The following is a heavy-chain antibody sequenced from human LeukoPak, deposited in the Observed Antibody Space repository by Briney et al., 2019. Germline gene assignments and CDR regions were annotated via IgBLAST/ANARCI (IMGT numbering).Heavy chain of an antibody. CDR1: GASFSNYY. J-gene: IGHJ5*02. CDR3: ARDMPHNCFDP. D-gene: IGHD2-2*01. CDR2: IYPGGGWT. V-gene: IGHV1-46*01. Sequence: GASVKVSCKASGASFSNYYVHWVRQAPGQGLEWVGLIYPGGGWTNYAQKFQGRVTMTTDTSTSTVYMELSSLRSEDTAVYYCARDMPHNCFDPWGQGTLVTVSP.